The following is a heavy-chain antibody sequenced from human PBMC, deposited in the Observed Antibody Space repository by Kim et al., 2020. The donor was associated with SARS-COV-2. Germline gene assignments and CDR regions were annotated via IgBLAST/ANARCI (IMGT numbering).Heavy chain of an antibody. CDR3: AAEGGIAAAAFDI. D-gene: IGHD6-13*01. J-gene: IGHJ3*02. V-gene: IGHV1-58*01. Sequence: YAQKFQERVTITRNMSTSTAYMELSSLRSEDTAVYYCAAEGGIAAAAFDIWGQGTMVTVSS.